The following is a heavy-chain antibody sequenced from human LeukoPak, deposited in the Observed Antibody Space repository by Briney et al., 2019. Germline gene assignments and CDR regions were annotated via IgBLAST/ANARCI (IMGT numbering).Heavy chain of an antibody. CDR3: ARDQDDAFDI. Sequence: SETLSLTCAVYGGSFSGYYWSWIRQPPGKGLEWIGEINHSGSTNYNPSLKSRVTISVDTSKNQFSLKLSSVTAADTAVYYCARDQDDAFDIWGQGTMVTVSS. CDR1: GGSFSGYY. J-gene: IGHJ3*02. CDR2: INHSGST. D-gene: IGHD2-2*01. V-gene: IGHV4-34*01.